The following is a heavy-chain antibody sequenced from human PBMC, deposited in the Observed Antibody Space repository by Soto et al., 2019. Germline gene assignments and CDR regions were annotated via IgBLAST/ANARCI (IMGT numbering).Heavy chain of an antibody. D-gene: IGHD4-17*01. V-gene: IGHV3-23*01. CDR1: GLTFSSYA. CDR2: ISGSGGST. Sequence: GGSLRLSCAASGLTFSSYAMSWVRQAQGKGLEWVSAISGSGGSTYYADSVKGRFTISRDNSKNTLYLQMNSLRAEDTAVYYCAKFMKRATVTTNGYYWGQGTLVTVSS. CDR3: AKFMKRATVTTNGYY. J-gene: IGHJ4*02.